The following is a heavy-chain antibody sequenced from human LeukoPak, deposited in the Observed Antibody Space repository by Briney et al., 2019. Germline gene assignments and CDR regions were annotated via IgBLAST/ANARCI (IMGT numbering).Heavy chain of an antibody. CDR2: IKQDGSDK. CDR1: GITFSNYW. CDR3: ATYHNTLTAKRSYY. Sequence: GGSLRLSCAASGITFSNYWMKWVRQAPGKGLEWSATIKQDGSDKFYVDSVKGRFTISRDNAGNSLYLQMNSLRAEDTAVYYCATYHNTLTAKRSYYWGQGTLVTVSS. J-gene: IGHJ4*02. V-gene: IGHV3-7*03. D-gene: IGHD2-21*02.